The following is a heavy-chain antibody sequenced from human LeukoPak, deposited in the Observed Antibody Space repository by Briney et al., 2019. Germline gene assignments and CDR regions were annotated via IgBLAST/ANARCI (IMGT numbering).Heavy chain of an antibody. D-gene: IGHD2-2*01. CDR2: ISAYNGNT. Sequence: ASVKVSCKASGYTFTSYGISWVRQAPGQGLEWMGWISAYNGNTNYAQKLQGRVTMTTDTSTSTAYMELRSLRSDDTAVYYCARRGRYCSSSSCYHDAFDVWGQGTMVTVSS. CDR1: GYTFTSYG. J-gene: IGHJ3*01. V-gene: IGHV1-18*01. CDR3: ARRGRYCSSSSCYHDAFDV.